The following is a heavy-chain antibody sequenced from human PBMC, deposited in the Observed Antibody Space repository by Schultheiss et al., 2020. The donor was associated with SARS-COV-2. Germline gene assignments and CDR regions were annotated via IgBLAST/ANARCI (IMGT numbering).Heavy chain of an antibody. CDR3: ARAGGSSIGYCSGGGCSPMDY. CDR1: GFTFSSYA. V-gene: IGHV3-33*05. D-gene: IGHD2-15*01. J-gene: IGHJ4*02. CDR2: ISYDGSNK. Sequence: GGSLRLSCAASGFTFSSYAMHWVRQAPGKGLEWVAVISYDGSNKYYVGSVKGRLSISRDNAKNSVSLQMNNLRAEDTAVYYCARAGGSSIGYCSGGGCSPMDYWGQGTLVTVSS.